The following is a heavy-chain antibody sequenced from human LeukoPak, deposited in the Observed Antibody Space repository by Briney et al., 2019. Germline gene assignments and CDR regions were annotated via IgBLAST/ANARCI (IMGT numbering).Heavy chain of an antibody. CDR3: ARGPTTVTTFDY. Sequence: PSETLSLTCTVSGGSISSYYWSWIRQPPGKGLEWIGYIYYSGSTNYNPSLKSRVTISVDTSKNQFSLKLSSVTAADTAVYYCARGPTTVTTFDYWGQGTPVTVSS. V-gene: IGHV4-59*01. CDR1: GGSISSYY. J-gene: IGHJ4*02. CDR2: IYYSGST. D-gene: IGHD4-17*01.